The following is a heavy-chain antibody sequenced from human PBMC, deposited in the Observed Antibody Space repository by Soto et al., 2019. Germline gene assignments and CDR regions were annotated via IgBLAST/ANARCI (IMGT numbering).Heavy chain of an antibody. Sequence: GGSLRLSCASSGFTFSSYSMNLVRQAPGKGLEWVSYISSSSSTIYYADSVKGRFTISRDNAKNSLYLQMNSLRDEDTAVYYCARGRITIFGVVPWDYYYYGMDVWGQGTTVTVSS. CDR1: GFTFSSYS. CDR2: ISSSSSTI. CDR3: ARGRITIFGVVPWDYYYYGMDV. V-gene: IGHV3-48*02. J-gene: IGHJ6*02. D-gene: IGHD3-3*01.